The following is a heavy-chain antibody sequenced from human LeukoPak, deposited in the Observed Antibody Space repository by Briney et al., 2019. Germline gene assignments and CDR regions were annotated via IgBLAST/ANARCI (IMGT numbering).Heavy chain of an antibody. CDR2: IYTSGST. Sequence: SETLSLTCTVSGGSISSSSYYWGWIRQPAGKGLEWIGRIYTSGSTNYNPSLKSRVTMSVDTSKNQFSLKLSSVTAADTAVYYCARDHGSSFSFDYWGQGTLVTVSS. CDR1: GGSISSSSYY. V-gene: IGHV4-61*02. D-gene: IGHD6-6*01. J-gene: IGHJ4*02. CDR3: ARDHGSSFSFDY.